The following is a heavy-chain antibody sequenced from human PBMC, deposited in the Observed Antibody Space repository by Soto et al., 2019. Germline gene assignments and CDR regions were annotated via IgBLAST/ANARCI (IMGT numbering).Heavy chain of an antibody. Sequence: GGSLRLSCAASGFIFSNAWINWVRQAPGKGLEWVGRIKSKADGGTTDFAAPVKGRFAISRDDSKNMMYMEMSSLRTEDTAVFYCTTDSYINIPIALFDYGGHGPLVTVSP. CDR1: GFIFSNAW. CDR3: TTDSYINIPIALFDY. D-gene: IGHD2-2*02. J-gene: IGHJ4*01. V-gene: IGHV3-15*07. CDR2: IKSKADGGTT.